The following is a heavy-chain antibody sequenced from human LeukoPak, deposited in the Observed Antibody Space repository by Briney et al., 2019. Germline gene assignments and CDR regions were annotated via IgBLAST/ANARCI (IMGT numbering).Heavy chain of an antibody. CDR3: ARGISSGGNVFDP. CDR2: VWYNGRNK. Sequence: PGGSLRLSCAASGFSLSSYWMHWVRQAPGKGLEWVAIVWYNGRNKYYAESVKGRFTISRDNSNNTVYLQMNSLRVDDTAMYYCARGISSGGNVFDPWGQGALVTVSS. V-gene: IGHV3-33*08. D-gene: IGHD4-23*01. J-gene: IGHJ5*02. CDR1: GFSLSSYW.